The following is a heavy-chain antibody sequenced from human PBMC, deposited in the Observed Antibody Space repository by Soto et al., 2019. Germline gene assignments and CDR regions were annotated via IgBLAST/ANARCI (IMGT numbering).Heavy chain of an antibody. Sequence: GGSLRLSCAASGFTVSSNYMSWVRQAPGKGLEWVSVIYSGGSTYYADSVKGRFTISRDNSKNTLYLQMNSLRAEDTAVYYCAREKQLGTFDYWGQGTLVTVSS. D-gene: IGHD6-13*01. CDR2: IYSGGST. V-gene: IGHV3-66*01. CDR3: AREKQLGTFDY. J-gene: IGHJ4*02. CDR1: GFTVSSNY.